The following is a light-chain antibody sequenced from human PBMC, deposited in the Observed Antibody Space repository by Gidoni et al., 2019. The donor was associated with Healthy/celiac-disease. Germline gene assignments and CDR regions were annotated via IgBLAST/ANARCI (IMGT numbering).Light chain of an antibody. CDR1: QSVSSSY. V-gene: IGKV3-20*01. CDR3: QQYGSSPYT. J-gene: IGKJ2*01. CDR2: GAS. Sequence: DIVFTQSPGTLSLSPGESATLSCRASQSVSSSYLAWYQQKPGQAPRLLIDGASSRATGIPDRFSGSGSGTDFTLTISRLEPEDFAVYYCQQYGSSPYTFGQGTKLEIK.